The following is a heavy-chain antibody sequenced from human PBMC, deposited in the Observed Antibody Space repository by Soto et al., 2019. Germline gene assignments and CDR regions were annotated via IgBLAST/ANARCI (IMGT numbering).Heavy chain of an antibody. CDR3: ASSREYAIFSPAPGTIY. Sequence: QVQLVESGGGLVKPGGSLRLSCAASGFTFSDYYMSWIRQAPGKGLEWVSYISSSGSTIYYADSVKGRFIITRDNAQNSLYLQMHSLRAEDTAVYYCASSREYAIFSPAPGTIYWGQGTLVTVSS. CDR2: ISSSGSTI. J-gene: IGHJ4*02. CDR1: GFTFSDYY. V-gene: IGHV3-11*01. D-gene: IGHD2-8*01.